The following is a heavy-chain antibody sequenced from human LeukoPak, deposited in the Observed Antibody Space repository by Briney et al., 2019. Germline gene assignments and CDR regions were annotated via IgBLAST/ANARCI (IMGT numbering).Heavy chain of an antibody. CDR1: GFTFSSYA. CDR2: ISGSGDST. Sequence: PGGSLRLPCAASGFTFSSYAMNWVRQAPGKGLEWVSAISGSGDSTYYADSVKGRFTISRDNSKNTLYLHVNGLRAEDTAVYYCAKRVYYYYGMDVWGQGTTVTVSS. J-gene: IGHJ6*02. CDR3: AKRVYYYYGMDV. V-gene: IGHV3-23*01.